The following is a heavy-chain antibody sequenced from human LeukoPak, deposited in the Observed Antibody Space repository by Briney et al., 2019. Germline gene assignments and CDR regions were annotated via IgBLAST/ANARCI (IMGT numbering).Heavy chain of an antibody. D-gene: IGHD3-3*01. CDR1: GFTFSSYS. CDR2: ISSSSSYI. V-gene: IGHV3-21*01. J-gene: IGHJ5*02. CDR3: ARVNTYYDFWSGLSGWFDA. Sequence: GGSLRLSCAASGFTFSSYSINWVRQAPGKGLEWVSSISSSSSYIYYADSVKGRFTISRDNAKNSLYLQMNSLRAEDTAVYYGARVNTYYDFWSGLSGWFDAWGQGTLVSVAS.